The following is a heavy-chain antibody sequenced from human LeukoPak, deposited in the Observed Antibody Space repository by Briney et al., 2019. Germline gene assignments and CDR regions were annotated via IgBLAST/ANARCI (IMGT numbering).Heavy chain of an antibody. V-gene: IGHV3-48*02. D-gene: IGHD2-21*01. J-gene: IGHJ4*02. CDR3: ARVWQDYSGVDY. CDR2: ISTTGTTI. CDR1: GFTFSAYH. Sequence: GGSLRLSCAASGFTFSAYHINWVRQAPGKGLEWISYISTTGTTIHYADSVKGRFAISRDNAKSSLYLQMNSLRDEDTAVYYCARVWQDYSGVDYWGQGTLVAVSS.